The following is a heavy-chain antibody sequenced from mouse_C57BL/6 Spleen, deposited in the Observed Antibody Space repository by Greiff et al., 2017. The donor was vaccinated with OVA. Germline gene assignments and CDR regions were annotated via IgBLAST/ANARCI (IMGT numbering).Heavy chain of an antibody. CDR1: GFNIKDDY. V-gene: IGHV14-4*01. D-gene: IGHD4-1*01. CDR3: TTGLTVRTWFAY. J-gene: IGHJ3*01. Sequence: DVQLQESGAELVRPGASVKLSCTASGFNIKDDYMHWVKQRPEQGLEWIGWIDPENGDTEYASKFQGKATITADTSSNTAYLQLSSLTSEDTAVYYCTTGLTVRTWFAYWGQGTLVTVSA. CDR2: IDPENGDT.